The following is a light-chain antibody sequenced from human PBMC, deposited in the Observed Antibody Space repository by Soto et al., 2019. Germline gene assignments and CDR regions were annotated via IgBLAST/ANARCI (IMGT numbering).Light chain of an antibody. CDR1: QILLHNNGYNY. J-gene: IGKJ5*01. Sequence: DILVTHSPLSLSVTPGEPASISCSSSQILLHNNGYNYLDWYLQKPGQYPKILIYLASNRAPGVHDRFSGNGSGTDFTLNISRVEAEDVGVYYCMPGLQNLLFGHETRLELK. V-gene: IGKV2-28*01. CDR2: LAS. CDR3: MPGLQNLL.